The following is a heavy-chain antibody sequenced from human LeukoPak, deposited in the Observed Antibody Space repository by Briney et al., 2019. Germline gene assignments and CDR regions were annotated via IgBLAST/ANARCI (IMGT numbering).Heavy chain of an antibody. D-gene: IGHD3-22*01. CDR3: AKEAQSSGRYLPEYYFDS. CDR1: GFDFSRYG. V-gene: IGHV3-33*06. CDR2: IWFDESNK. Sequence: GRSLRLSCEGSGFDFSRYGMHWVRQAPGKGLEWVAMIWFDESNKYYVDSVQGRFTISRDNSKNMMYLQMNRLRVEDTAVYYCAKEAQSSGRYLPEYYFDSWGQGTLVTVSS. J-gene: IGHJ4*02.